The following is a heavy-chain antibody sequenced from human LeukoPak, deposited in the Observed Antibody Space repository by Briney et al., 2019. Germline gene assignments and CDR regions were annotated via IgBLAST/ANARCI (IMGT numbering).Heavy chain of an antibody. J-gene: IGHJ4*02. Sequence: GGSLRLSCAASGFTFSSYTMNWVRQAPGKGLEWVSSISSSGSYIYYADSVKGRFTISRDNTKNSLYLQMNSLRAEDTALYYCARVLRWFGELSFDYWGQGTLVTVSS. D-gene: IGHD3-10*01. V-gene: IGHV3-21*04. CDR3: ARVLRWFGELSFDY. CDR2: ISSSGSYI. CDR1: GFTFSSYT.